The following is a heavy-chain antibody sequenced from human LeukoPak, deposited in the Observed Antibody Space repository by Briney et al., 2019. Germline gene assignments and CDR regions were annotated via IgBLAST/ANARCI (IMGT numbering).Heavy chain of an antibody. Sequence: PGGSLRLSCAASGFTFSSYAMSWVRQAPGKGLEWVSAISGSGGSTYHADSVKGRFTISRDNSKNTLYLQMNSLRAEDTAAYYCAKAPQWLVPIYFDYWGQGTLVTVSS. V-gene: IGHV3-23*01. CDR3: AKAPQWLVPIYFDY. D-gene: IGHD6-19*01. J-gene: IGHJ4*02. CDR2: ISGSGGST. CDR1: GFTFSSYA.